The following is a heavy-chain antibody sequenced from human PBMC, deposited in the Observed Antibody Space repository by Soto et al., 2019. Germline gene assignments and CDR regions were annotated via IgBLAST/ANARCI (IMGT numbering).Heavy chain of an antibody. J-gene: IGHJ4*02. Sequence: QVQLVESGGGVVQPGRSLRLSCAASGFTFSSYGMHWVRQAPGKGLEWVAVISYDGSNKYYADSVKGRFTISRDNSKNTLYLQMNSLRAEDTAVYYCAKEGGPSSSPEYDYWGQGTLVTVSS. V-gene: IGHV3-30*18. CDR1: GFTFSSYG. CDR3: AKEGGPSSSPEYDY. D-gene: IGHD6-6*01. CDR2: ISYDGSNK.